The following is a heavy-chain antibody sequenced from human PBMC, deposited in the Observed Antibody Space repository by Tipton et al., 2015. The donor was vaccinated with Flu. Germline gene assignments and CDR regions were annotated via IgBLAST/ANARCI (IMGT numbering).Heavy chain of an antibody. CDR3: AAWAAGCINGVCFGVFDY. J-gene: IGHJ4*02. Sequence: SLRLACATSGFTFPTQPLPWVRQAPGKGLEGWSVISYDGYNVYYSDSVKGRFTISRDNSKNTLYLQMDSLSAEDTAVYRCAAWAAGCINGVCFGVFDYWGQGSRVAVSS. CDR2: ISYDGYNV. CDR1: GFTFPTQP. V-gene: IGHV3-30-3*01. D-gene: IGHD2-8*01.